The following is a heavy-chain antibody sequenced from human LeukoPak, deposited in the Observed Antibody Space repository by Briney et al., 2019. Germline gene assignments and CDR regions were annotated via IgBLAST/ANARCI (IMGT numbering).Heavy chain of an antibody. CDR2: ISYDGSNK. Sequence: GGSLRLSCAASGFTFSSYAMHWVRQAPGKGLEWVAVISYDGSNKYYADSVKGRFTISRDNAENSLYLQMNSLRAEDTAVYYCARAENIAAHLLGYWGQGTLVTVSS. J-gene: IGHJ4*02. V-gene: IGHV3-30-3*01. D-gene: IGHD6-13*01. CDR3: ARAENIAAHLLGY. CDR1: GFTFSSYA.